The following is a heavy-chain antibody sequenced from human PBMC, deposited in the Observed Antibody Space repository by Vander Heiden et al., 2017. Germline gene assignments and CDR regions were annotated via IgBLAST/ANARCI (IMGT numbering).Heavy chain of an antibody. V-gene: IGHV3-30*18. Sequence: QVQLVESGGGVVQPGRSLRLSCAASGSPFTGYGMHWVGQAPGKGLEWVAVLASDGSNNYYADSVKGRFTISRDNSKNTLFLQMNSLRTEDTAVYYCAKDRSSGRDYSDYWGQGTLVTVSS. CDR2: LASDGSNN. CDR1: GSPFTGYG. D-gene: IGHD3-10*01. CDR3: AKDRSSGRDYSDY. J-gene: IGHJ4*02.